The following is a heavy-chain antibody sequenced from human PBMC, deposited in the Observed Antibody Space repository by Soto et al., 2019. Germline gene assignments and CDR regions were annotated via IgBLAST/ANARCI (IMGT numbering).Heavy chain of an antibody. J-gene: IGHJ6*02. CDR2: IIPIFGTT. Sequence: ASVKVSCKASGGTFSSYTMSWVRQAPGQGLEWMGGIIPIFGTTTYAHKFQGRVTITADESTSTVYMELSSLRAEDTAVYYCAREVVVFGVIIPTPMDVWGQGTTVTVSS. CDR1: GGTFSSYT. D-gene: IGHD3-22*01. CDR3: AREVVVFGVIIPTPMDV. V-gene: IGHV1-69*13.